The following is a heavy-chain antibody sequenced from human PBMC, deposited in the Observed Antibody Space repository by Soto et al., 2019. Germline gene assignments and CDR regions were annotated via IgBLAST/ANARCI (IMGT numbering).Heavy chain of an antibody. Sequence: GGSLRLSCAASGFTFSSYGMHWVRQAPGKGLEWVAVISYDGSNKYYADSVKGRFTISRDNSKNTLYLQMNSLRAEDTAVYYCAKDWGSEGYSYQAWYYYYGMDVWGQGTTVTVSS. CDR3: AKDWGSEGYSYQAWYYYYGMDV. V-gene: IGHV3-30*18. J-gene: IGHJ6*02. D-gene: IGHD5-18*01. CDR1: GFTFSSYG. CDR2: ISYDGSNK.